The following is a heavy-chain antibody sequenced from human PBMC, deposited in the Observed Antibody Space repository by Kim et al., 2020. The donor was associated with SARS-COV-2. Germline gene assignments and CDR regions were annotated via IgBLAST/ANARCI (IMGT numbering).Heavy chain of an antibody. CDR1: GFTVSNFW. J-gene: IGHJ4*02. D-gene: IGHD3-16*01. V-gene: IGHV3-74*03. CDR2: INGDGSME. CDR3: VRGGGDY. Sequence: GGSLRLSCAASGFTVSNFWMHWVRQIPGKGLVWVSRINGDGSMESYADSVKGRFTISRDNAKNTLYLQMDSLRVDDTAVYYCVRGGGDYCGRG.